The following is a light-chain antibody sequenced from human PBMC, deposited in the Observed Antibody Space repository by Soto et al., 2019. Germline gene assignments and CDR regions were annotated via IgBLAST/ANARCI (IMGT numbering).Light chain of an antibody. Sequence: DIQMTQSPSSLSASVGDRVTITCRASQSISSYLNWYQQKPGKAPKLLIYAASSLQSGVPSRFSDNGSGTDFTLTISSLQPEDFATYYCQQSYSTPYTFGQGIKLEIK. V-gene: IGKV1-39*01. J-gene: IGKJ2*01. CDR2: AAS. CDR3: QQSYSTPYT. CDR1: QSISSY.